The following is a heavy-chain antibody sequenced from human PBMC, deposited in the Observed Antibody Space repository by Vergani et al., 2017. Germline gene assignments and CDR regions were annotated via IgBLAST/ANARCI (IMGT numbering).Heavy chain of an antibody. V-gene: IGHV4-30-2*01. CDR3: ARSGSDGDEFGY. Sequence: QLQLPESGSGLVKPSQTLSLTCAVSGGSISSGGYSWSWIRQPPGKGLEWIGYIYHSGSTYYNPSLKSRVTISVDRSKNQFSLKLSSVTAADTAVYYCARSGSDGDEFGYWGQGTLVTVSS. J-gene: IGHJ4*02. D-gene: IGHD3-10*01. CDR1: GGSISSGGYS. CDR2: IYHSGST.